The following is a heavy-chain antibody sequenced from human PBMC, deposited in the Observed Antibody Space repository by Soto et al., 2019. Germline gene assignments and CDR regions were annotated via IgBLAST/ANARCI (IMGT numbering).Heavy chain of an antibody. D-gene: IGHD2-2*01. J-gene: IGHJ3*01. CDR2: IYPDDSAT. V-gene: IGHV5-51*01. Sequence: GESLKISCTSSGYNFSTYWIGWVRQMPGKGLEWMGIIYPDDSATRYNPSFEGHVTISVDKSISTVYLQWASLKASDTAMYYCACVHRSTNGYVREAFDVWGQGTVVTVSS. CDR1: GYNFSTYW. CDR3: ACVHRSTNGYVREAFDV.